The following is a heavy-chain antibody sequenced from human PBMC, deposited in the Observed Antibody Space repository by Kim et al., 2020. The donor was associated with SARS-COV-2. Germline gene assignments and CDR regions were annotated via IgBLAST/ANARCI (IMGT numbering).Heavy chain of an antibody. V-gene: IGHV4-34*01. J-gene: IGHJ4*02. CDR1: GGSFSGYY. CDR2: INHSGST. CDR3: ARGGFRGFDY. Sequence: SETLSLTCAVYGGSFSGYYWSWIRQPPGKGLEWIGEINHSGSTNYNPSLKSRVTISVDTSKNQFSLKLSSVTAADTAVYYCARGGFRGFDYWGQGTLVTVSS.